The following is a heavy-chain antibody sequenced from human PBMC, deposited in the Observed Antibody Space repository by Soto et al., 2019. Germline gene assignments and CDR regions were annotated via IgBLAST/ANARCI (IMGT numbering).Heavy chain of an antibody. CDR3: ARDGYYDSSGYYPNYYYYGMDV. J-gene: IGHJ6*02. CDR1: GYTFTSYG. Sequence: ASVKVSCKASGYTFTSYGISWVRQAPGQGLEWMGWISAYNGNTNYAQKLQGRVTMTTDTSTSTAYMELRSLRSDDTAVYYCARDGYYDSSGYYPNYYYYGMDVWGQGTTVTVSS. V-gene: IGHV1-18*01. CDR2: ISAYNGNT. D-gene: IGHD3-22*01.